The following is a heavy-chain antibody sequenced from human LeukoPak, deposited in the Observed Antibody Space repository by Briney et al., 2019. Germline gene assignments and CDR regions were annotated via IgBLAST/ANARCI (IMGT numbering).Heavy chain of an antibody. J-gene: IGHJ4*02. V-gene: IGHV3-7*03. CDR1: GFTFSSYW. D-gene: IGHD6-19*01. Sequence: GSLRLSCAASGFTFSSYWMSWVRQAPGKGLEWVANIKQDGSEKYYVDSVKGRFTISRDNAKNSLYLQMNSLRAEDTAVYYCARMRGAVAGNFDYWGQGTLVTVSS. CDR2: IKQDGSEK. CDR3: ARMRGAVAGNFDY.